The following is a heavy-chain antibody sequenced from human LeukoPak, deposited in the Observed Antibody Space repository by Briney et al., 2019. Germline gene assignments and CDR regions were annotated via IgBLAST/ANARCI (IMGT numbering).Heavy chain of an antibody. J-gene: IGHJ4*02. V-gene: IGHV3-66*01. Sequence: GGSLRLSCAASGFTVSSTYMSWVRQAPGKGLEWVSLIYTGGNTYYADSVKGRFTLSRDNSENTVYLQMNSLRVEDTAMYYCATISDLLFYFDSWGQGTLVTVSS. CDR3: ATISDLLFYFDS. CDR1: GFTVSSTY. CDR2: IYTGGNT.